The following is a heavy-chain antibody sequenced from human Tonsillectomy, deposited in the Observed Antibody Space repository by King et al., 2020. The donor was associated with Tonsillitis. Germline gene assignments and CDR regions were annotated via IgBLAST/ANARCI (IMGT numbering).Heavy chain of an antibody. Sequence: VQLVESGGGLVQPGGSLRLSCAASGFTFSSSAMSWVRQAPGKGLEWVSAIRVSSANTYYADSVKGGFTISRDNSKNTLYLQMNSLRAEDTALYYCAKIGDSSVYYIDYWGQGTLVTVSS. CDR1: GFTFSSSA. CDR3: AKIGDSSVYYIDY. CDR2: IRVSSANT. D-gene: IGHD6-19*01. V-gene: IGHV3-23*04. J-gene: IGHJ4*02.